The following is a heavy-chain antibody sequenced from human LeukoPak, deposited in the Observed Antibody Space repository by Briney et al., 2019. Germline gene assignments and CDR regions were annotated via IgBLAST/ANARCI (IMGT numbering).Heavy chain of an antibody. J-gene: IGHJ4*02. D-gene: IGHD2-15*01. V-gene: IGHV1-8*01. CDR2: MNPNSGNT. CDR3: ARDCSGGSCYGY. CDR1: AYTFTSYD. Sequence: ASVKVSCKASAYTFTSYDINWVRQANGQGLEWMGWMNPNSGNTGYAQKFQGRVTMTRNTSISTAYMELSSLRSEDTAVYYCARDCSGGSCYGYWGQGTLVTVSS.